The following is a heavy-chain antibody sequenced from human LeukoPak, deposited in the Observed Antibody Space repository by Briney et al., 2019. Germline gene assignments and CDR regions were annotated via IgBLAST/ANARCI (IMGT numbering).Heavy chain of an antibody. D-gene: IGHD3-9*01. CDR3: AKTYDLLPGSPLLRAFDY. V-gene: IGHV3-23*01. J-gene: IGHJ4*02. CDR1: GFTFSSYA. CDR2: ISGSGGST. Sequence: PGGSLRLSCAASGFTFSSYAMSWVRQAPGKGLEWVSAISGSGGSTYYADSVKGRFTISRDNSKNTLCLQMNSLRAEDTAVYYCAKTYDLLPGSPLLRAFDYWGQGTLVTVSS.